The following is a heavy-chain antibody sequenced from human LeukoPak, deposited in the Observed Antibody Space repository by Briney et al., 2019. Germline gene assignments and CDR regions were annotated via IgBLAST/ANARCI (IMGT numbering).Heavy chain of an antibody. D-gene: IGHD3-10*01. CDR1: GGTFSSYA. Sequence: GASVKVSCKASGGTFSSYAISWVRQAPGQGLEWMGGIIPIFGTANYAQKFQGRVTITADESTSTAYMELSSLRSEDTAVYYCARDNYGLGSYYKLFDYWGQGTLVTVSS. CDR2: IIPIFGTA. V-gene: IGHV1-69*13. J-gene: IGHJ4*02. CDR3: ARDNYGLGSYYKLFDY.